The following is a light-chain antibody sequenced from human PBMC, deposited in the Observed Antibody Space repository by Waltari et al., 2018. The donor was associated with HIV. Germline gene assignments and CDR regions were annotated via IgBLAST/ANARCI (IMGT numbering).Light chain of an antibody. CDR1: SGSIATNF. J-gene: IGLJ3*02. CDR3: QSYDSSNQWV. CDR2: EDN. Sequence: NFMLAQPHSVSGSPGKTVTMSCTRSSGSIATNFVQWYRQRPDSSPTIVIYEDNQRPSWVPARFSGSIDSSSNSASLTISGLKTEDEADYYCQSYDSSNQWVFGGGTKLTVL. V-gene: IGLV6-57*01.